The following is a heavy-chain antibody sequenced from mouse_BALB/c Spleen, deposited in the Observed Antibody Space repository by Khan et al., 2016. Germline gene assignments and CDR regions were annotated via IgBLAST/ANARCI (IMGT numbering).Heavy chain of an antibody. CDR2: ITSNGGNT. Sequence: EVELVESGGGLEQPGGSLKLSCAASGFTFSNYGMSWVRQTPDKRLELVATITSNGGNTYYPDSVKGRFTISRDNSNHTLYLQMSSLKSEDTAMYYCARLYYYGSPYFDYLGQGTTLTVSS. J-gene: IGHJ2*01. CDR1: GFTFSNYG. CDR3: ARLYYYGSPYFDY. D-gene: IGHD1-1*01. V-gene: IGHV5-6-3*01.